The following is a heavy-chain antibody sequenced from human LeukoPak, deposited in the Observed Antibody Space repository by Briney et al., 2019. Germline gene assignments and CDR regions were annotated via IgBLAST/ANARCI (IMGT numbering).Heavy chain of an antibody. J-gene: IGHJ3*02. V-gene: IGHV4-39*01. CDR3: ASKRGFRYDAFDI. D-gene: IGHD3-10*01. CDR1: GGSISSSSYY. CDR2: IYYSGST. Sequence: PSQTLSLTCTVSGGSISSSSYYWGGIRQPPGKGLEWIGSIYYSGSTYYNPSLKSRVTISVDTSKNQFSLKLSSVTAADTAVYYCASKRGFRYDAFDIWGQGTMVTVSS.